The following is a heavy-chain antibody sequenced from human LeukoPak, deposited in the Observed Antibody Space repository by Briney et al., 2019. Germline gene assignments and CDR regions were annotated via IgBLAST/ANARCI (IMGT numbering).Heavy chain of an antibody. D-gene: IGHD5-18*01. CDR3: ARDSDTAMVTPLWY. Sequence: ASVKVSCKVSGYTLTELSMHWVRQAPGKGLEWMGGFDPEDGETIYAQKFQGRVTMTEDTSTDTAYMELSSLRSDDTAVYYCARDSDTAMVTPLWYWGQGTLVTVSS. J-gene: IGHJ4*02. CDR1: GYTLTELS. CDR2: FDPEDGET. V-gene: IGHV1-24*01.